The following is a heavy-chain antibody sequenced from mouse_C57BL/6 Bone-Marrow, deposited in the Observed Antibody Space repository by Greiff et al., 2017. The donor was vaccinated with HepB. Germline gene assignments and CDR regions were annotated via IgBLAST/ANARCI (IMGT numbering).Heavy chain of an antibody. V-gene: IGHV5-6*02. CDR2: ISSGGSYT. CDR3: ARQGTGTFLFDY. J-gene: IGHJ2*01. CDR1: GFTFSSYG. Sequence: DVKLQESGGDLVKPGGSLKLSCAASGFTFSSYGMSWVRQTPDKRLEWVATISSGGSYTYYPDSVKGRFTISRDNAKNTLYLQMSSLKSEDTAMYYCARQGTGTFLFDYWGQGTTLTVSS. D-gene: IGHD4-1*01.